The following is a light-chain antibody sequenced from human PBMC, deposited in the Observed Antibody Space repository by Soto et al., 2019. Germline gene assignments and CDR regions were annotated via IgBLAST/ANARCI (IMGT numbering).Light chain of an antibody. J-gene: IGLJ1*01. CDR3: CSYAGSILYV. V-gene: IGLV2-23*01. CDR1: NKGVGSYNL. Sequence: QAVLTQPALRAGSPGPSNTLPFTGNNKGVGSYNLVSWYQQHPGKAPKLMIYEGSKRPSGVSNRFSGSKSGNTASLTISGLQAEDEADYYCCSYAGSILYVFGTGTKVTVL. CDR2: EGS.